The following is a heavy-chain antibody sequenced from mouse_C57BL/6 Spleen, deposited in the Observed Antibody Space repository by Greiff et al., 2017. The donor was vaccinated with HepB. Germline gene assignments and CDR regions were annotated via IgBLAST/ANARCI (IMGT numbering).Heavy chain of an antibody. Sequence: QVQLQQSGPGLVQPSQSLSITCTVSGFSLTSYGVHWVRQSPGKGLEWLGVIWSGGSTDFNAAFISRLSISKDNSKSQVFFKMNSLQADDTAIYYCARDSWLLWYFDVWGTGTTVTVSS. CDR1: GFSLTSYG. J-gene: IGHJ1*03. D-gene: IGHD2-3*01. V-gene: IGHV2-2*01. CDR3: ARDSWLLWYFDV. CDR2: IWSGGST.